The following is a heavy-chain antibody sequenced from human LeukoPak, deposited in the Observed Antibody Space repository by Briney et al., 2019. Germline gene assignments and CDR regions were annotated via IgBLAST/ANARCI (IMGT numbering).Heavy chain of an antibody. V-gene: IGHV3-23*01. Sequence: GGSLRLSCAASGFTFSAYAMTWVRQAPGKGLEWVSGISGSGGSTYFADSVKGRFTISRDNSKNTLYLQMNSLRAEDTAVYYCARVRDSSNWYVFDIWGQGTMVTVSS. CDR3: ARVRDSSNWYVFDI. CDR2: ISGSGGST. D-gene: IGHD6-13*01. J-gene: IGHJ3*02. CDR1: GFTFSAYA.